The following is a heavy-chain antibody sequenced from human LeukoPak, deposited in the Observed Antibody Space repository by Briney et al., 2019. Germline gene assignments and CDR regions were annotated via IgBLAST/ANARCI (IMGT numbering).Heavy chain of an antibody. D-gene: IGHD2/OR15-2a*01. CDR3: ASPRIEYGSSIA. V-gene: IGHV3-21*01. J-gene: IGHJ3*01. CDR1: GFTFSSYS. CDR2: ISSSSSSYI. Sequence: GGSLRLSCAASGFTFSSYSMNWVRQAPGKGLEWVSSISSSSSSYIYYADSVKGRFTISRDNAKNSLYLQMNSLRAEDTAVYYCASPRIEYGSSIAWGQGTMVTVSS.